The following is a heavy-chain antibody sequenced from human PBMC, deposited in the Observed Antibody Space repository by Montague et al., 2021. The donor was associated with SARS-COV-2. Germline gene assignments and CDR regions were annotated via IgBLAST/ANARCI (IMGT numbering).Heavy chain of an antibody. D-gene: IGHD2-2*03. CDR3: ASFGLGYFSSISCRKGD. CDR2: ISSSSCYI. CDR1: GFTFSNYT. J-gene: IGHJ1*01. Sequence: SLRLSCAASGFTFSNYTMNWVRQAPGKGLEWVSSISSSSCYIYYADYAKGRITISSDNAKNALYLQMNSLSAEDTALYYCASFGLGYFSSISCRKGDWGQGTPVTASS. V-gene: IGHV3-21*01.